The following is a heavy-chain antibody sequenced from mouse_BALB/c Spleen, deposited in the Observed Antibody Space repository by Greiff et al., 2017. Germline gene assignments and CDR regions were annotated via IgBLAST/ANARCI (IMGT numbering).Heavy chain of an antibody. D-gene: IGHD3-1*01. V-gene: IGHV5-9-4*01. Sequence: EVQRVESGGGLVKPGGSLKLSCAASGFTFSSYAMSWVRQSPEKRLEWVAEISSGGSYTYYPDTVTGRFTISRDNAKNTLYLEMSSLRSEDTAMYYCARSRATDYYAMDYWGQGTSVTVSS. CDR1: GFTFSSYA. J-gene: IGHJ4*01. CDR3: ARSRATDYYAMDY. CDR2: ISSGGSYT.